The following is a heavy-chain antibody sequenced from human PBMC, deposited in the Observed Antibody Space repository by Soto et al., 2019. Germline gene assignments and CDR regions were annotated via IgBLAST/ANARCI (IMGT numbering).Heavy chain of an antibody. J-gene: IGHJ6*02. V-gene: IGHV3-30-3*01. D-gene: IGHD2-15*01. CDR3: ASVGGCSGGSCYSNYYYYGMDV. Sequence: GGSLRLSCAASGFTFSSYAMHWVRQAPGKGLEWVAVISYDGSNKYYADSVKGRFTISRDNSKNTLYLQMNSLRAEDTAVYYCASVGGCSGGSCYSNYYYYGMDVWGQGTTVTVSS. CDR1: GFTFSSYA. CDR2: ISYDGSNK.